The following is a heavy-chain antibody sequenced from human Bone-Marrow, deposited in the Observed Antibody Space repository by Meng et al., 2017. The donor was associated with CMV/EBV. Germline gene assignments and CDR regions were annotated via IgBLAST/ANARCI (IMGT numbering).Heavy chain of an antibody. CDR3: ARPTYTISSPFDY. J-gene: IGHJ4*02. D-gene: IGHD6-6*01. CDR2: INHSGST. CDR1: GGSFSGYY. Sequence: SETLSLTCDVYGGSFSGYYWSWIRQPPGSGLEWIGEINHSGSTRYNPSLKSRVTMSVDTSKDQFSLKLTSVTAADTAEYYCARPTYTISSPFDYWGQGSLVTVSS. V-gene: IGHV4-34*01.